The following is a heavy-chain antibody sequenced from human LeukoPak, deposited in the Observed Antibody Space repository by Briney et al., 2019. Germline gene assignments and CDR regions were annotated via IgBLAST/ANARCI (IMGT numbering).Heavy chain of an antibody. CDR2: IFYSGST. Sequence: SETLSLTCAVYGGSFSGYYWSWIRQPPGKGLEWIGNIFYSGSTYYSPSLKSRVTISLDTSRDQFSLKLNSVTAADTAVYYCAKSNGYGLVDIWGQGTMVTVSS. CDR3: AKSNGYGLVDI. CDR1: GGSFSGYY. J-gene: IGHJ3*02. V-gene: IGHV4-34*12. D-gene: IGHD3-10*01.